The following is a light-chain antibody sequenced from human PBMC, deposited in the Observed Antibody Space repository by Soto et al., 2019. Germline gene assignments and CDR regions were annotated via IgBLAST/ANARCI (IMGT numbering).Light chain of an antibody. CDR3: QRYTDWPPWT. J-gene: IGKJ1*01. Sequence: EIVMTQSPATLAVSPGERATLSCRASQGVSSRLAWYQQKPGQAPRLLIYDVSTRASDTPARFSGSGSGTEFTLTISSLQSEDFAIYYCQRYTDWPPWTFGQGTKVEIK. CDR2: DVS. V-gene: IGKV3-15*01. CDR1: QGVSSR.